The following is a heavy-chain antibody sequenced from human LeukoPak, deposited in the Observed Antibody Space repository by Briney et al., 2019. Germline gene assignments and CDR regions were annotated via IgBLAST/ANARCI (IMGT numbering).Heavy chain of an antibody. V-gene: IGHV3-48*03. CDR2: ISSSCSTI. Sequence: PGGSLRLSCAASGFTFSSYEMNWVRQAPGKGLEWVSYISSSCSTIYYADSVKGRFTISRDNAKNSLYLQMNRLRAEDTAVYYCARALQELPQLYYHYYMAVWGKGTTVTVSS. D-gene: IGHD6-13*01. CDR3: ARALQELPQLYYHYYMAV. CDR1: GFTFSSYE. J-gene: IGHJ6*03.